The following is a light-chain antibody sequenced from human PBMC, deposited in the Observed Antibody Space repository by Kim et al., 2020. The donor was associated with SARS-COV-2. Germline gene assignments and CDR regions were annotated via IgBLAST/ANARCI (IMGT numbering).Light chain of an antibody. V-gene: IGKV3-15*01. Sequence: EIMMTQSPASLSVSPGDRATLSCRTSQTISNNLAWYQQRPGQAPRLLIYGASTRATGVPARFTGSGSGTEFTLTISSLQSEDFAVYYCQQYNSWPPITFGLGTRLEIK. CDR1: QTISNN. CDR2: GAS. J-gene: IGKJ5*01. CDR3: QQYNSWPPIT.